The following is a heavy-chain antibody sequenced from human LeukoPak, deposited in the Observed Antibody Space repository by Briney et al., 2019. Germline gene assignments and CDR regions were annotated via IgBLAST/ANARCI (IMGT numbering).Heavy chain of an antibody. CDR2: ISGSGDTI. CDR3: ARDRRY. CDR1: GFTFSSYE. J-gene: IGHJ4*02. Sequence: GGYLRFSGAASGFTFSSYEMNWVRQAPGKGLEWVSYISGSGDTIYYADSVKGRFTISRDNAKNSLYLQMNSLRAEDTAVYYCARDRRYWGQGTLVTVSS. D-gene: IGHD3-9*01. V-gene: IGHV3-48*03.